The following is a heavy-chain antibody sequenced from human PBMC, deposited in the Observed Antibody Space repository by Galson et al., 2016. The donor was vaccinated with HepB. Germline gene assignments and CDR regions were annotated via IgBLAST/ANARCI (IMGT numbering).Heavy chain of an antibody. V-gene: IGHV2-5*01. CDR2: IYWPDDK. Sequence: PALVKPTQTLTLPCTFSGFPLTTNGVGVGWIRQPPGKALDWLALIYWPDDKRYSPSLKSRLTITKDTSKNQVVLTLINTDPVDTATYYCAHSRGVMGGFGDLDAFDIWGQGTMVTVSS. CDR3: AHSRGVMGGFGDLDAFDI. D-gene: IGHD3-10*01. J-gene: IGHJ3*02. CDR1: GFPLTTNGVG.